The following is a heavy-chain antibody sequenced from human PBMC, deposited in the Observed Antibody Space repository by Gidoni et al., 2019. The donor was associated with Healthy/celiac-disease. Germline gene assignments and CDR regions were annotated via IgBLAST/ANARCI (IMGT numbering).Heavy chain of an antibody. Sequence: EVQLVESGGGLVKPGGSLRLSCAASGFTFSSYSMNWVRQAPGKGLEWVSSISSSSSYIYYADSVKGRFTISRDNAKNSLYLQMNSLRAEDTAVYYCARENDYGDFVDYWGQGTLVTVSS. CDR1: GFTFSSYS. CDR2: ISSSSSYI. J-gene: IGHJ4*02. D-gene: IGHD4-17*01. V-gene: IGHV3-21*01. CDR3: ARENDYGDFVDY.